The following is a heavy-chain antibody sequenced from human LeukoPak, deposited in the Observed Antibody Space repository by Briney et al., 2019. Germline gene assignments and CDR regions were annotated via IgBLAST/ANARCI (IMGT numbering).Heavy chain of an antibody. Sequence: ASVKVSCKASAYTFTDYYMHWVRQAPGQGLEWMGWINPNGGGTYYAQKFQDRVTMTRDTSINTAYMELSRLRSDDTAMYYCAREEAPRITGTTNPFGPWGQGTLVTVSS. CDR2: INPNGGGT. J-gene: IGHJ5*02. CDR3: AREEAPRITGTTNPFGP. D-gene: IGHD1-7*01. CDR1: AYTFTDYY. V-gene: IGHV1-2*02.